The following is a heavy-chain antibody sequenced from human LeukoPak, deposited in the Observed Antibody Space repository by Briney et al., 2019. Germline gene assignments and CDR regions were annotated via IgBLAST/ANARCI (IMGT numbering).Heavy chain of an antibody. J-gene: IGHJ4*02. CDR1: RYTFTSYY. D-gene: IGHD3-3*01. Sequence: ASVKVSCKASRYTFTSYYMHWVRQAPGRGLEWMGMIYPSGVTTPYAQKLQGRVTMTRDMSPRTVYIELSTLRYADTAVYYSASTNYDFWSGYTKPFDYWCQGTLVTVSS. V-gene: IGHV1-46*01. CDR2: IYPSGVTT. CDR3: ASTNYDFWSGYTKPFDY.